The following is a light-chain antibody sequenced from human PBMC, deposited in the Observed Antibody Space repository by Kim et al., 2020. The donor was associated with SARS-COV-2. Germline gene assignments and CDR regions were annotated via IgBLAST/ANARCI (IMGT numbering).Light chain of an antibody. CDR1: SNIVGNQG. CDR2: RNN. J-gene: IGLJ1*01. Sequence: RQNATLTCTGNSNIVGNQGAAWLQQHQGHPPKLLSYRNNNRPSGISERFSASRSGNTASLTITGLQPEDEADYYCSALDSSLSAYVFGTGTKVTVL. CDR3: SALDSSLSAYV. V-gene: IGLV10-54*02.